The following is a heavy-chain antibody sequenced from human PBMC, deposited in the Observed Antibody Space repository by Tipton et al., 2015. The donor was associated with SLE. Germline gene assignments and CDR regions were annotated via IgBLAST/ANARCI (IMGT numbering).Heavy chain of an antibody. CDR2: ISWNSGSI. D-gene: IGHD6-19*01. V-gene: IGHV3-9*01. CDR3: AKDIRRSGIAVAGAGMDV. CDR1: GFTFDDYA. Sequence: SLRLSCAASGFTFDDYAMHWVRQAPGKGLEWVSGISWNSGSIGYADSVKGRFTISRDNAKNSLYLQMNSLRAEDTALYYCAKDIRRSGIAVAGAGMDVWGQGTTVTVSS. J-gene: IGHJ6*02.